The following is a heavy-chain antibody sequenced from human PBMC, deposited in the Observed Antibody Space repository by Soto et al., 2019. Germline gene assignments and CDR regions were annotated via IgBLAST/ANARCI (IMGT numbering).Heavy chain of an antibody. CDR3: ASLRSYGFYFDY. CDR2: ISAYNGNT. Sequence: VASVKVSCKASGYTFTSYGISWVRQAPGQGLEWMGWISAYNGNTNYAQKLQGRVTMTTDTSTSTAYMELRSLRSDDTAVYYCASLRSYGFYFDYWGQGTLVTVS. V-gene: IGHV1-18*04. CDR1: GYTFTSYG. J-gene: IGHJ4*02. D-gene: IGHD5-18*01.